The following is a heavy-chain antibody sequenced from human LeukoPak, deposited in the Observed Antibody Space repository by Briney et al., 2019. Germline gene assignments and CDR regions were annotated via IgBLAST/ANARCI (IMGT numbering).Heavy chain of an antibody. CDR3: ASITIFGA. Sequence: ASVKVSCKASGYTFTNYGISWVRQAPGQGLEWMGWINPNSGGTNYAQKFQGRVTMTRDTSISTAYMELSRLRSDDTAVYYCASITIFGAWGQGTLVTVSS. J-gene: IGHJ4*02. V-gene: IGHV1-2*02. D-gene: IGHD3-3*01. CDR1: GYTFTNYG. CDR2: INPNSGGT.